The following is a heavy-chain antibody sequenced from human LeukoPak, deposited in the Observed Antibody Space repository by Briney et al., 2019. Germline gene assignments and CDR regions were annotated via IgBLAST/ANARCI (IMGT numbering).Heavy chain of an antibody. CDR3: ARSIVAAGNFDY. CDR2: ISSDGSST. J-gene: IGHJ4*02. V-gene: IGHV3-74*01. D-gene: IGHD6-13*01. CDR1: GLSISSYW. Sequence: PGGPLRLSCAASGLSISSYWMHWVRQAPGKGLVWVSRISSDGSSTSYADSVKGRFTISRDNAKNTLYLQMNSLRAEDTAVYYCARSIVAAGNFDYWGQGTLVTVSS.